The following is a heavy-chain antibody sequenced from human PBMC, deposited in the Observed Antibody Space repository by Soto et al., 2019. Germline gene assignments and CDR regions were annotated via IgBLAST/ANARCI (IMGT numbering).Heavy chain of an antibody. Sequence: ESGPTLVNPTQTLTLTCTFSGFSLSTSGVGVGWIRQPPGKALEWLALIYWDDDKRYSPSLKSRLTITKDTSKNQVVLTMTNMDPVDTATYYCAHLITFGGVIPVYGFDPWGQGTLVTVSS. D-gene: IGHD3-16*02. CDR3: AHLITFGGVIPVYGFDP. V-gene: IGHV2-5*02. CDR2: IYWDDDK. CDR1: GFSLSTSGVG. J-gene: IGHJ5*02.